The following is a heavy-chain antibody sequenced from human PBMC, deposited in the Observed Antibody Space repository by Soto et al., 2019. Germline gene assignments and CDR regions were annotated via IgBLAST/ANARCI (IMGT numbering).Heavy chain of an antibody. CDR1: GYSFTSYW. CDR3: VVGAAGTFFVQAYGMDV. J-gene: IGHJ6*02. D-gene: IGHD6-13*01. CDR2: IYPGDSDT. V-gene: IGHV5-51*01. Sequence: GESLKISCKGSGYSFTSYWIGWVRQMPGKGLEWMGIIYPGDSDTRYSPSFQGQVTISADKSISTAYLQWSSLKASDTAMYYYVVGAAGTFFVQAYGMDVWGQGTTVTVSS.